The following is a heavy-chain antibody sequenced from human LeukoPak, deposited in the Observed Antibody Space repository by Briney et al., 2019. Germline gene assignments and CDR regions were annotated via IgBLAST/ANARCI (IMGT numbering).Heavy chain of an antibody. CDR2: ISSGGNTE. J-gene: IGHJ4*01. D-gene: IGHD3-9*01. V-gene: IGHV3-48*03. Sequence: PGGSLRLSCAASGFSFSSHPMNWVRQAPGKWLEWLAHISSGGNTEYYLDSVRGRFTMSRDTAKNLLFLQMNSLTDEDTAVYYCARDTLNGPFVTSLDYWGHGALVTVSP. CDR3: ARDTLNGPFVTSLDY. CDR1: GFSFSSHP.